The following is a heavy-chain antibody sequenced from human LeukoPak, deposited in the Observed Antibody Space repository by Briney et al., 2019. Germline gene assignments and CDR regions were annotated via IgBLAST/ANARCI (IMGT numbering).Heavy chain of an antibody. CDR3: ARDERFLEWLLASDY. CDR1: GFTVSSNY. D-gene: IGHD3-3*01. Sequence: PGGSLRLSCAASGFTVSSNYMSWVRQAPGKGLEWVSVIYSGGSTYYADSVKGRFTISRDNAKNSLYLQRNSLRAEDTAVYYCARDERFLEWLLASDYWGQGTLVTVSS. J-gene: IGHJ4*02. V-gene: IGHV3-53*01. CDR2: IYSGGST.